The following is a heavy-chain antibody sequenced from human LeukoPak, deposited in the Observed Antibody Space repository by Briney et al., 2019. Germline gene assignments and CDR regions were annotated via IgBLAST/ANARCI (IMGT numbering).Heavy chain of an antibody. CDR3: ARVGYCSGGSCFGWFDP. CDR1: GNTFTNYY. J-gene: IGHJ5*02. CDR2: INPNSGGT. Sequence: GASVKVSCKASGNTFTNYYMHWVRQAPGQGLEWMGWINPNSGGTNYAQKFQGRVTMTRDTSISTAYMELSRLRSDDTAVYYCARVGYCSGGSCFGWFDPWGQGTLVTVSS. V-gene: IGHV1-2*02. D-gene: IGHD2-15*01.